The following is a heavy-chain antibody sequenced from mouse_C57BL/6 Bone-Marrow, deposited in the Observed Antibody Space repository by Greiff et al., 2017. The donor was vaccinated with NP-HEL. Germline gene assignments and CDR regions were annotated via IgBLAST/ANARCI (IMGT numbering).Heavy chain of an antibody. V-gene: IGHV5-4*01. J-gene: IGHJ2*01. D-gene: IGHD2-3*01. CDR3: ARDRWSARDYYFDY. CDR2: ISDGGSYT. CDR1: GFTFSSYA. Sequence: EVKVEESGGGLVKPGGSLKLSCAASGFTFSSYAMSWVRQTPEKRLEWVATISDGGSYTYYPDNVKGRFTISRDNAKNNLYLQMSHLKSEDTAMYYCARDRWSARDYYFDYWGQGTTLTVSS.